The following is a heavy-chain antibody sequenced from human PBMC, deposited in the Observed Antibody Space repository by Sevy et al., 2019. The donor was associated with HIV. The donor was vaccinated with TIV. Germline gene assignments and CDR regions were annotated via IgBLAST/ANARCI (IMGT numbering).Heavy chain of an antibody. Sequence: GGSLRLSCAASGFSFSNYWMHWVRQAPGKGLEWVANIKQDECERYYVASVKGRFTISRDNAKNSVYLEMNSLRHDDTAIYYCAKGNSGSFDYWGQGTLVTVSS. V-gene: IGHV3-7*01. D-gene: IGHD3-10*01. CDR1: GFSFSNYW. CDR3: AKGNSGSFDY. CDR2: IKQDECER. J-gene: IGHJ4*02.